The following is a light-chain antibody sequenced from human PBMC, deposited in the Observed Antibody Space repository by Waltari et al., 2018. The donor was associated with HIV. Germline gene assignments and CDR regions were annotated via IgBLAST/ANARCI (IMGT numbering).Light chain of an antibody. CDR1: RRVFYKSDYRDY. Sequence: DIVMTQSVDSLSVSLGERATITCKSSRRVFYKSDYRDYLAWYQQTEGQPPKLLIYWASSRESGVPERFTGTGSGTHFSLTIRSLQAEDVAVYFCQQYYSVPYTFGQGTKLEI. CDR3: QQYYSVPYT. J-gene: IGKJ2*01. V-gene: IGKV4-1*01. CDR2: WAS.